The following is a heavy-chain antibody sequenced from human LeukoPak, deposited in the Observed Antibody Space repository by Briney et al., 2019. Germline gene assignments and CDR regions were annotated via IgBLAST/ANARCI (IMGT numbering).Heavy chain of an antibody. CDR3: ASRVDNYYYMDV. Sequence: SETLSLTCTVSGYSISSGYYWSWIRQPPGKGLEWIGEINHSGSTNYNPSLKSRVTISVDTSKNQFSLKLSSVTAADTAVYYCASRVDNYYYMDVWSKGTTVTVSS. CDR1: GYSISSGYY. CDR2: INHSGST. J-gene: IGHJ6*03. V-gene: IGHV4-38-2*02.